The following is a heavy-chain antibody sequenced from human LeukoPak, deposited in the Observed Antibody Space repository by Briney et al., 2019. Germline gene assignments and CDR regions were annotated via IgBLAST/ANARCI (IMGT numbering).Heavy chain of an antibody. D-gene: IGHD3-22*01. J-gene: IGHJ4*02. CDR1: GGSISSGGYY. Sequence: SQTLSLTCTVSGGSISSGGYYWSWIRQHPRKGLEWIGYIYYSGSTYYNPSLKSRVTISVDTSKNQFSLKLSSVTAADTAVYYCAGGSDGYYGYWGQGTLVTVSS. CDR2: IYYSGST. CDR3: AGGSDGYYGY. V-gene: IGHV4-31*03.